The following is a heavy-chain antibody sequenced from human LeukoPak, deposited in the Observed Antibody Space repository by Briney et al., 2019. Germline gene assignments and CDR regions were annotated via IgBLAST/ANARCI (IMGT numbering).Heavy chain of an antibody. CDR3: ARVLSDLRLGELSLYDYYYYYYGMDV. Sequence: GASVKVSCKASGYTFTGYYMHWVRQAPGQGLEWMGWINTNTGNPTYAQGFTGRFVFSLDTSVSTAYLQISSLKAEDTAVYYCARVLSDLRLGELSLYDYYYYYYGMDVWGQGTTVTVSS. D-gene: IGHD3-16*02. CDR1: GYTFTGYY. V-gene: IGHV7-4-1*02. CDR2: INTNTGNP. J-gene: IGHJ6*02.